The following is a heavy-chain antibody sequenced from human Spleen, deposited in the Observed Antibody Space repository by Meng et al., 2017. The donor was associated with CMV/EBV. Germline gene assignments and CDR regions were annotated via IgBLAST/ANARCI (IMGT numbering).Heavy chain of an antibody. D-gene: IGHD4-17*01. CDR1: VFTFSSYS. Sequence: VWVLKRGGGLVRRGGSLSLSCAAAVFTFSSYSMNWVRQAPGKGLEWVSAISSRSSYIYYAASVKGRFTISRDNAKNSLYLQMNSLRAEDTAVYYCARASVYGDYLFDYWGQGTLVTVSS. CDR2: ISSRSSYI. J-gene: IGHJ4*02. V-gene: IGHV3-21*01. CDR3: ARASVYGDYLFDY.